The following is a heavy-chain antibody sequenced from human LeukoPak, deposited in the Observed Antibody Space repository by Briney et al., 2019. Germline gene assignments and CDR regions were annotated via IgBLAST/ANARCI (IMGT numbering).Heavy chain of an antibody. CDR2: ISYDGSNK. CDR3: ARDPGITGTNRRHYYYGMDV. V-gene: IGHV3-30-3*01. J-gene: IGHJ6*02. D-gene: IGHD1-7*01. CDR1: GFTFSSYA. Sequence: PGRSLRLSCAASGFTFSSYAMHWVRQAPGKGLEWVAVISYDGSNKYYADSVKGRFTISRDNAKNSLYLQMNSLRAEDTAVYYCARDPGITGTNRRHYYYGMDVWGQGTTVTVSS.